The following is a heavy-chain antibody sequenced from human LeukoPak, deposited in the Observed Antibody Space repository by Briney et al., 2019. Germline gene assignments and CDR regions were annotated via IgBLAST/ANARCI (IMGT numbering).Heavy chain of an antibody. CDR2: ISSSSSYI. D-gene: IGHD5-18*01. Sequence: PGGSLRLSCAASGFTFSSYSMNWVRQAPGKGLEWVSSISSSSSYIYYADSVKGRFTISRDNAKNSLYLQMNSLRAEDSAIYYCATYRQVLLPFESWGQGTLVTVSS. V-gene: IGHV3-21*04. CDR1: GFTFSSYS. CDR3: ATYRQVLLPFES. J-gene: IGHJ4*02.